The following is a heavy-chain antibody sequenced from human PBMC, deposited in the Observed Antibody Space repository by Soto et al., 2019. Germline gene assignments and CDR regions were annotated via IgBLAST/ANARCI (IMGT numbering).Heavy chain of an antibody. J-gene: IGHJ5*02. D-gene: IGHD3-10*01. Sequence: QLQLQESGPGLVKPSETLSLTCTVSNGSISSAIYYWGWIRQPPGKELEWIGSIYHSGSTYYNPSLQGRVIIPANTYKTQVSVKLSSVTAADTAVYFCAGRSSLASVQVYFGEISNYNWFDPGGQGTLVTVSS. CDR1: NGSISSAIYY. CDR3: AGRSSLASVQVYFGEISNYNWFDP. CDR2: IYHSGST. V-gene: IGHV4-39*01.